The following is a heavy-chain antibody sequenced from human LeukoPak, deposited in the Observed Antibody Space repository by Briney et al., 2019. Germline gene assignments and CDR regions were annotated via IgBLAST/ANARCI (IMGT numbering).Heavy chain of an antibody. CDR1: GFTFSSYW. J-gene: IGHJ6*03. CDR3: ARWGAAAGDYYYYYYMDV. D-gene: IGHD6-13*01. CDR2: IKQDGSEK. Sequence: GGSLRLSCAASGFTFSSYWMSWVRQAPGKGLEWVANIKQDGSEKYYVDSVKGRFTISRDNAKDSLYLQMNSLRAEDTAVYYCARWGAAAGDYYYYYYMDVWGKGTTVTISS. V-gene: IGHV3-7*01.